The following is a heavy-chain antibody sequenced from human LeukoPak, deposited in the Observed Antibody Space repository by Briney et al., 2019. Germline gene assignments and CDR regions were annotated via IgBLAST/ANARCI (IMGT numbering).Heavy chain of an antibody. Sequence: GGSLRLSCAASGFTISSYAMSWVRLAPGKGLEWVSGISGSGGSTHYADPVKGRFTISRDDSKNTLYLQMNSLRGEDTAEYYCAKDLPSNMAAASYCFDYWGQGTLVTVSS. CDR2: ISGSGGST. V-gene: IGHV3-23*01. J-gene: IGHJ4*02. D-gene: IGHD6-13*01. CDR1: GFTISSYA. CDR3: AKDLPSNMAAASYCFDY.